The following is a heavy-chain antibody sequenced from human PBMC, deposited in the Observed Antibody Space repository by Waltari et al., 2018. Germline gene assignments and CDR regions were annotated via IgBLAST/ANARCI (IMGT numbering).Heavy chain of an antibody. CDR1: GYSISSGYY. CDR2: IYHSGST. Sequence: QVQLQESGPGLVKPSETLSLTCAVSGYSISSGYYWGWIRQPPGKGLEWIGSIYHSGSTYYHPSLKSRVTMSVATSKNPFALKLSSVTAADTAVYYCARSDGPVTTPYYFDYWGQGTLVTVSS. J-gene: IGHJ4*02. D-gene: IGHD4-17*01. V-gene: IGHV4-38-2*01. CDR3: ARSDGPVTTPYYFDY.